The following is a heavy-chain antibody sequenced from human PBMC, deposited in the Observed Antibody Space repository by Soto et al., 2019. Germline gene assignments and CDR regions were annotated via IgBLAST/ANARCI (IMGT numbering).Heavy chain of an antibody. V-gene: IGHV3-23*01. CDR2: ISGSGGST. Sequence: GGSLKLSCAASGFTFSSYAMSWVRQAPGKGLEWVSAISGSGGSTYYADSVKGRFTISRDNSKNTLYLQMNSLRAEDTAVYYCAKVFSTYCTNGVCYFDYRGQGTLVTVSS. J-gene: IGHJ4*02. CDR3: AKVFSTYCTNGVCYFDY. CDR1: GFTFSSYA. D-gene: IGHD2-8*01.